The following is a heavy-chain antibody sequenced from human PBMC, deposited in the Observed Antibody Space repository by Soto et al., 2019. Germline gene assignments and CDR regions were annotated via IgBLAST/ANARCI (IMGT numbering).Heavy chain of an antibody. CDR1: GFTFSSYG. J-gene: IGHJ4*02. V-gene: IGHV3-33*01. Sequence: GGSLRLSCAASGFTFSSYGMHWVRQAPGKGLEWVAVIWYDGSNKYYADSVKGRFTISRDNSKNTLYLQMNSLRVEDTAVYYCASSPLIVGVLSGVDYWGQGTLVTVSS. CDR2: IWYDGSNK. CDR3: ASSPLIVGVLSGVDY. D-gene: IGHD2-15*01.